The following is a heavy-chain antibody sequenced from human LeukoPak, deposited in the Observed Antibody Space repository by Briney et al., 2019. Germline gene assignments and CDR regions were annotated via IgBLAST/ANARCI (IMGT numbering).Heavy chain of an antibody. V-gene: IGHV4-59*01. Sequence: SETLSLICTVSGASISSYYWSWIRQPPGKGLEWIGYTHYSGSTNYNPSLKSRVTISVDTSKNQFSLKLSSVTAADTAVYYCARDGPHVAQGWFDPWGQGSLVTVSS. CDR3: ARDGPHVAQGWFDP. D-gene: IGHD5-12*01. J-gene: IGHJ5*02. CDR2: THYSGST. CDR1: GASISSYY.